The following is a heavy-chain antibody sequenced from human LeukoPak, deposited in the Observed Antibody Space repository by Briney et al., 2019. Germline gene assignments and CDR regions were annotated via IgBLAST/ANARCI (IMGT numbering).Heavy chain of an antibody. Sequence: GGSLRLSCAASGFTFSDYSMTWIRQAPGKGLEWLSFISNNGDSTYYADSVRGRFSISRDNAKNSLYLQMNNLRAEDTAVYYCAKDRRGYCSSTSCYGSGGNWFDPWGQGTLVTVSS. CDR3: AKDRRGYCSSTSCYGSGGNWFDP. CDR2: ISNNGDST. J-gene: IGHJ5*02. V-gene: IGHV3-11*01. D-gene: IGHD2-2*01. CDR1: GFTFSDYS.